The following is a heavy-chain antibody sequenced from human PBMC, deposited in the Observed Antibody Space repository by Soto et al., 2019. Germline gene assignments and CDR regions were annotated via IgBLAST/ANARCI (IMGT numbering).Heavy chain of an antibody. D-gene: IGHD2-15*01. CDR2: ISYSGST. Sequence: PSETLSLTCTVSGGSMSSYYWTWLRQSPGRGLEWIGYISYSGSTYYNPSLKSRVTISADTSKNQFSLRMNSMIAADTAVYYCARADPDASVGYWGQGTLGTVSS. V-gene: IGHV4-59*01. CDR3: ARADPDASVGY. CDR1: GGSMSSYY. J-gene: IGHJ4*02.